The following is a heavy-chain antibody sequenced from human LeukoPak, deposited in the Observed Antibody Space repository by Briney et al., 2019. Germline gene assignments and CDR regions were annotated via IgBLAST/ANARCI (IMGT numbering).Heavy chain of an antibody. CDR1: GFTFSSYA. Sequence: PGGSLRLSCAASGFTFSSYAMNWVRQAPGKGLEWVSAISGSGGNTYFADSVKGRFTLSRDNSKNTLFLQMNNLRAEDTAVYYCARETYYYDSSGYWGRFFRPFDYYYYYMDVWGKGTTVTISS. V-gene: IGHV3-23*01. CDR3: ARETYYYDSSGYWGRFFRPFDYYYYYMDV. CDR2: ISGSGGNT. D-gene: IGHD3-22*01. J-gene: IGHJ6*03.